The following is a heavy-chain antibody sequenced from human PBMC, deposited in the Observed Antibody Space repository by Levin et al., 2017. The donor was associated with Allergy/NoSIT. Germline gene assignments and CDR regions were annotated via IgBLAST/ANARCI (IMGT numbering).Heavy chain of an antibody. J-gene: IGHJ4*02. CDR1: GFRFTTYW. V-gene: IGHV5-51*01. CDR3: ARLESGPATTGAVDY. Sequence: GESLKISCKGSGFRFTTYWIAWVRQMPGKGLEWMGIISLHDSDARYSPSFRGQVTISADKSITTAYLQWSSLKASDTAMYYCARLESGPATTGAVDYWGQGTLVTVSS. CDR2: ISLHDSDA. D-gene: IGHD2-8*02.